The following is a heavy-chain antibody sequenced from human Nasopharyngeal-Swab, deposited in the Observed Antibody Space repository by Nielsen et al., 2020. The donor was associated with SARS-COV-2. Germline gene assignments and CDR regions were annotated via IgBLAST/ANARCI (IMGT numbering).Heavy chain of an antibody. CDR3: ATGDSNSIYFDY. CDR2: ISAYNGNT. V-gene: IGHV1-18*01. CDR1: GYTFTSYG. D-gene: IGHD3-22*01. J-gene: IGHJ4*02. Sequence: ASVKVSCKASGYTFTSYGISWVRQAPGQGLEWMGWISAYNGNTNYAQKLQGRVTMTTDTSTSTAYMELSRLRSEDTAVYYCATGDSNSIYFDYWGQGTLVTVSS.